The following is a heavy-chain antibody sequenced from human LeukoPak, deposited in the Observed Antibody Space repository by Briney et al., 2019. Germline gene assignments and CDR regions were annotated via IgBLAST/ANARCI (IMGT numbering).Heavy chain of an antibody. CDR1: GYSFTSFG. CDR3: VRDLGFDTPMIFFDF. V-gene: IGHV1-18*01. Sequence: ASVKVSCKASGYSFTSFGISWVRQAPGQGLEWVGWIGAYNGNTRSAQKFQGRVSMTTDTSTSPAYMELRSLRCDDTGVFYCVRDLGFDTPMIFFDFWGQGTLVSVSS. J-gene: IGHJ4*02. D-gene: IGHD3/OR15-3a*01. CDR2: IGAYNGNT.